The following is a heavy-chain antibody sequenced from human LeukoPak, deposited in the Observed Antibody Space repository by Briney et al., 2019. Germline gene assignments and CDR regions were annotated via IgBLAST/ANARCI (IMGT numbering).Heavy chain of an antibody. CDR1: GGSFSGYY. CDR3: ARDRLRLRSSGAFDI. J-gene: IGHJ3*02. CDR2: INHSGST. Sequence: PSETLSLTCAVYGGSFSGYYWSWIRQPPGKGLEWLGEINHSGSTNYNPSLKSRVTISVDTSKNQFSLKLSSVTAADTAVYYCARDRLRLRSSGAFDIWGQGTMVTVSS. D-gene: IGHD4-17*01. V-gene: IGHV4-34*01.